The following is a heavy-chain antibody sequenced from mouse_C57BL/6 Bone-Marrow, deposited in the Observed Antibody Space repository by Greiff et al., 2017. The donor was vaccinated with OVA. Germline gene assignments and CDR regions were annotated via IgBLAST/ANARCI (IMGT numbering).Heavy chain of an antibody. CDR1: GYTFTSYG. D-gene: IGHD2-5*01. CDR2: IYPRSGNT. V-gene: IGHV1-81*01. Sequence: VKLVESGAELARPGASVKLSCKASGYTFTSYGISWVKQRTGQGLEWIGEIYPRSGNTYYNEKFKGKATLTADKSSSTAYMELRSLTSEDSAVYFCARRSSNLWYFDVWGTGTTVTVSS. CDR3: ARRSSNLWYFDV. J-gene: IGHJ1*03.